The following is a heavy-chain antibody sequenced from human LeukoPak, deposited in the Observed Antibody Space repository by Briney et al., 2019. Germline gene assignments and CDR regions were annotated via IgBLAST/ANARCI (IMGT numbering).Heavy chain of an antibody. Sequence: GGSLRLSCAASGFTFDDYGMSWVRQAPGKGLEWVSGINWNGGSTGYADSVKGRFTISRDNAKNSLYLQMSSLRAEDTALYYCARSSDIVVVVAASPYYFDYWGQGTLVTVSS. J-gene: IGHJ4*02. CDR1: GFTFDDYG. CDR2: INWNGGST. D-gene: IGHD2-15*01. V-gene: IGHV3-20*04. CDR3: ARSSDIVVVVAASPYYFDY.